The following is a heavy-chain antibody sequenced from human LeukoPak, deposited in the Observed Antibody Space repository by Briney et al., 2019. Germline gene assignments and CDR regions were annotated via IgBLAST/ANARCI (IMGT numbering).Heavy chain of an antibody. CDR2: IYSSVIT. J-gene: IGHJ4*02. V-gene: IGHV4-59*07. CDR1: GGSISSHY. Sequence: PADTLSLICTVSGGSISSHYWTCIRQPPGKGLEWIVYIYSSVITNYNPSLTSRLTIPVDTSSTQFYLDLRSMPAADPDVYSCARNLSSSWNFDYWGRGTLVTVSS. CDR3: ARNLSSSWNFDY. D-gene: IGHD6-13*01.